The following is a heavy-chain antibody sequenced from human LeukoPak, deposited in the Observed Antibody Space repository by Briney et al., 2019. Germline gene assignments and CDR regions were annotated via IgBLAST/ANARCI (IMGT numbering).Heavy chain of an antibody. CDR2: ISSSGSTI. Sequence: PGGSMRLSCAASGFTFSDYYMSWIRQAPGKGLEWVSYISSSGSTIYYADSVKGRFTISRDNAKNSLYLQMNSLRAEDTAVYYCARVSDFWSGYYFDYWGQGTLVTVSS. CDR3: ARVSDFWSGYYFDY. V-gene: IGHV3-11*01. J-gene: IGHJ4*02. D-gene: IGHD3-3*01. CDR1: GFTFSDYY.